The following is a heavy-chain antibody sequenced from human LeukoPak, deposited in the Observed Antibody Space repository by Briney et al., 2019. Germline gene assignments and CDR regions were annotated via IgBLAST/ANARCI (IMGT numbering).Heavy chain of an antibody. CDR2: ISYDGTNK. D-gene: IGHD3-10*01. V-gene: IGHV3-30*18. CDR3: AKDGYYGSGTFPDY. J-gene: IGHJ4*02. CDR1: GFTFRSYG. Sequence: GTSLRLSCAASGFTFRSYGTNWVRQAPGKGLEWVAVISYDGTNKFYVDSLRGRFTISRDNSKNTLYLQMDSLRAEDTAVYYCAKDGYYGSGTFPDYWGQGTLVTVSS.